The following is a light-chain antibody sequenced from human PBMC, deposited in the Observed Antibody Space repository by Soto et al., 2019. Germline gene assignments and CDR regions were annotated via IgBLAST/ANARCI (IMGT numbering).Light chain of an antibody. Sequence: DLPLTQSPSFLSASVGDRVTITCRASQGLGSYLGWYQQAPGKAPKLLIYGASTLQSGVPSRFSGSGSGTEFTLTISSLQPEDVATDFCQQLNTYPAFGGGTKVEI. V-gene: IGKV1-9*01. CDR3: QQLNTYPA. CDR1: QGLGSY. CDR2: GAS. J-gene: IGKJ4*01.